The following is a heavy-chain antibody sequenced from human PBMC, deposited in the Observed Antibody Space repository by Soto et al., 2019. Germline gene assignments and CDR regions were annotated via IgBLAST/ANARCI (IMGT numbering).Heavy chain of an antibody. CDR3: ASGYYYGSGSYYNPDY. Sequence: PSETLSLTCTVSGGSISSGGYYGSWIRQHPGKGLEWIGYIYYSGSTYYNPSLKSRVTISVDTSKNQFSLKLSSVTAADTAVYYCASGYYYGSGSYYNPDYWGQGTLVTVSS. CDR1: GGSISSGGYY. CDR2: IYYSGST. J-gene: IGHJ4*02. V-gene: IGHV4-31*03. D-gene: IGHD3-10*01.